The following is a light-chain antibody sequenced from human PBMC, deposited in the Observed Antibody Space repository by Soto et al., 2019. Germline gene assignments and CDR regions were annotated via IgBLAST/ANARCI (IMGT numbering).Light chain of an antibody. Sequence: QSVLTQPPSVSGAPGQRVTISCTGSSSNIGAGSDAHWYQQLPGTAPKLLIYGNSNRPSGVPDRFSGSKSGTSASLAITGLQAGDEADYYCQSYDSSLSGSEVFGGGTKLTVL. CDR2: GNS. J-gene: IGLJ3*02. CDR1: SSNIGAGSD. V-gene: IGLV1-40*01. CDR3: QSYDSSLSGSEV.